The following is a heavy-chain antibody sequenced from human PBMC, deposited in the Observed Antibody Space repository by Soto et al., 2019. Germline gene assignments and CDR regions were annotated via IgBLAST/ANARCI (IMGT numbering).Heavy chain of an antibody. V-gene: IGHV1-3*01. CDR3: ARGPYTSSWETRFDY. J-gene: IGHJ4*02. CDR1: GYTFTSYA. Sequence: ASVKVSCKASGYTFTSYAMHLVRQAPGQRLEWMGWISACNGNTKYSQKFQGRVSMTRNTSISTAYMELSSLRSEDTAVYYCARGPYTSSWETRFDYWGQGTLVTVSS. CDR2: ISACNGNT. D-gene: IGHD6-13*01.